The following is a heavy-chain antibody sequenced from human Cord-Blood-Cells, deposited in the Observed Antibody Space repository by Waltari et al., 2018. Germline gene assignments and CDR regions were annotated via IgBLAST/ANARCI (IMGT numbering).Heavy chain of an antibody. CDR3: ARDLDY. Sequence: EVQLVESGGGLVQPGGSLRLSCAASGFTFSDHYMDWVRQAPGNGLGCVVRTRNKTTSYTTEYAASVKGRFTISGDDSKNSLYRQMSSLKTEDTAVYYGARDLDYWGQGTLVTVSS. V-gene: IGHV3-72*01. J-gene: IGHJ4*02. CDR1: GFTFSDHY. CDR2: TRNKTTSYTT.